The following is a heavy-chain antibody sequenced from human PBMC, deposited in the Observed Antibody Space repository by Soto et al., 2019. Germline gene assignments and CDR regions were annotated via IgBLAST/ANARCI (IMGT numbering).Heavy chain of an antibody. Sequence: QVQLVQSGAEVKKPGSSVKVSCKASGGTFSSYAIRWVRQAPGQGLEWMGGIIPISETTNYAQKFQGRVTITADESKSTADMQLSSLRSEDTAVYYCARSQGSSTSLEIYYYYYYGMDVWGQGTTVTVSS. V-gene: IGHV1-69*01. D-gene: IGHD2-2*01. CDR3: ARSQGSSTSLEIYYYYYYGMDV. CDR1: GGTFSSYA. J-gene: IGHJ6*02. CDR2: IIPISETT.